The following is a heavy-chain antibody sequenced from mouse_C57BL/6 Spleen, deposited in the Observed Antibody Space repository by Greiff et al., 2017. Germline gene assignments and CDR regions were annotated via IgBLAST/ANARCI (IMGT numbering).Heavy chain of an antibody. J-gene: IGHJ1*03. CDR1: GYTFTSDD. D-gene: IGHD2-12*01. CDR3: ARNYYNSCGYWYFGV. V-gene: IGHV1-85*01. Sequence: QVQLQQSGPELVKPGASVKLSCKASGYTFTSDDINWVKQRPGQGLEWIGWIYPRDGSTKYNEKFKGKATLTVDTSSSTAYMELHSLTSEDSAVYFCARNYYNSCGYWYFGVWGTATTVTVSS. CDR2: IYPRDGST.